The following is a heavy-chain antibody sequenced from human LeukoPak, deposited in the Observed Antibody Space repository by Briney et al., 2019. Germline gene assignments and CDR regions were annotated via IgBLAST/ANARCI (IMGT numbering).Heavy chain of an antibody. CDR2: INRNGGSA. CDR3: ARDLVWFGEPKGYYNYMDV. CDR1: GFTFDNYG. D-gene: IGHD3-10*01. V-gene: IGHV3-20*04. Sequence: GGSLRLSCAASGFTFDNYGMSWVRQVPGKGLEWVSGINRNGGSAGYGDSVKGRFTISRDNAKNSLYLQMNTLRAEDTAVYYCARDLVWFGEPKGYYNYMDVWGKGTTVTVSS. J-gene: IGHJ6*03.